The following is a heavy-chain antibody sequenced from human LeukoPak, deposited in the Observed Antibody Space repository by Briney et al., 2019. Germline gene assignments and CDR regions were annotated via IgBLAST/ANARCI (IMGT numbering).Heavy chain of an antibody. D-gene: IGHD3-22*01. CDR1: GFTFSSYG. CDR2: IWNDGSKI. CDR3: ARDLSRRLIDYGIDV. J-gene: IGHJ6*02. Sequence: PGGALRLSCTPCGFTFSSYGMHWVRQAPGKGLEWVAVIWNDGSKIFYADAVKGRFTISRDNSKNTLYLQMNSLRAEDTAVYYCARDLSRRLIDYGIDVWGQGTAVTVSS. V-gene: IGHV3-33*01.